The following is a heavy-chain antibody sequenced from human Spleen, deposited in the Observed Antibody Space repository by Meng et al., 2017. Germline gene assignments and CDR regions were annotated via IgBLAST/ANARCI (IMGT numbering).Heavy chain of an antibody. CDR3: TRGLRFLEWLLPYAMDV. V-gene: IGHV3-49*04. J-gene: IGHJ6*02. Sequence: GESLKISCTASGFTFGDYNMNWVRQAPGKGLEWVGFIRSKTYGGTTEYAASVKGRFTISRDDSKSIAHLQMTSLKTEDTAVYYCTRGLRFLEWLLPYAMDVWGHGTTVTVSS. D-gene: IGHD3-3*01. CDR1: GFTFGDYN. CDR2: IRSKTYGGTT.